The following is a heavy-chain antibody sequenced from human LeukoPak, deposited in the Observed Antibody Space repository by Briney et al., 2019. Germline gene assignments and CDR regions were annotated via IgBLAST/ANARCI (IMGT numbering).Heavy chain of an antibody. D-gene: IGHD6-19*01. CDR1: GFTFSSYG. V-gene: IGHV3-33*01. J-gene: IGHJ4*02. CDR3: ARDPTARIAVPDY. Sequence: GSLRLSCAASGFTFSSYGMHWVRQAPGKGLGWVAVIWYGGTYEYYADSVKGRFTISRDNSKNTLYLQMNSLRAEDTAVYYCARDPTARIAVPDYWGQGTLVTVSS. CDR2: IWYGGTYE.